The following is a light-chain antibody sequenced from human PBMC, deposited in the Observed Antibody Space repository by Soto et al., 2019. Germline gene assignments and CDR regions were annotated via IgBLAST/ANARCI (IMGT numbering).Light chain of an antibody. CDR2: GAS. Sequence: TQYPGTLSLSPGERATLSCRASQSFSNNYLAWYQQKPGQAPRLLIYGASTRATGIPGRLSGSGFGTEFTLTISGLQPEDFAVYYCQQYNDWTPITFGQGTRLEIK. CDR1: QSFSNN. J-gene: IGKJ5*01. CDR3: QQYNDWTPIT. V-gene: IGKV3-15*01.